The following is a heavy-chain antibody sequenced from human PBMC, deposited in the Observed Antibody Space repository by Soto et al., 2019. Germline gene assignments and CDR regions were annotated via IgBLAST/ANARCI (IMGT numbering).Heavy chain of an antibody. V-gene: IGHV3-30-3*01. Sequence: QVQLVESGGGVVQPGRSLRLSCAASGFPFTSHAMYWVRQAPGKGLDWVALISYDGTNKQYADSVKGRLTVSRDDSTNTLYLQMNSLRSEDTAVYHCARDSNTYRDYYHGMDVW. CDR3: ARDSNTYRDYYHGMDV. CDR1: GFPFTSHA. J-gene: IGHJ6*01. CDR2: ISYDGTNK. D-gene: IGHD3-10*02.